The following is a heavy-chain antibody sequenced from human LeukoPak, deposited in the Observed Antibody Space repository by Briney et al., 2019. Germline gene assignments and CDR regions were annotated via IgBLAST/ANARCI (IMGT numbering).Heavy chain of an antibody. Sequence: ASVKVSCKASGYTFTSYGISWVRQAPGQGLEWMGWISAYNGNTNYAQKLQGRVTMTTDTSTSTAYMELRSLRSDDTAVYYCAREGRYSYGYNYYYYGMDAWGQGTTVTVSS. V-gene: IGHV1-18*01. CDR1: GYTFTSYG. CDR3: AREGRYSYGYNYYYYGMDA. J-gene: IGHJ6*02. CDR2: ISAYNGNT. D-gene: IGHD5-18*01.